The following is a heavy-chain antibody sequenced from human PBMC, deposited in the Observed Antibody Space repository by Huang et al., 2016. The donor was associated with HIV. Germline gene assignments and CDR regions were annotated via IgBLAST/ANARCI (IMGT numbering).Heavy chain of an antibody. D-gene: IGHD3-10*01. CDR1: GFTFSDYY. Sequence: QVQLVESGGGLVKPGGSLRLSCVASGFTFSDYYMSWIRQTPGKGLEWISYISSSDNSIYYADSVKGRFTISRDDAKNSLYLQMNSLRADDTAVYYCARRSAFYRLDYWGQGTLVTVSS. J-gene: IGHJ4*02. V-gene: IGHV3-11*01. CDR3: ARRSAFYRLDY. CDR2: ISSSDNSI.